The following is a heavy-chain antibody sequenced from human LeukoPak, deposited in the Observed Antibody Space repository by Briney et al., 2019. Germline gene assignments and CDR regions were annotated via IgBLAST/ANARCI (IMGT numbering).Heavy chain of an antibody. CDR3: ARDKDGMEV. Sequence: ASVKVSCKASGNTFTDYYMNWVRQAPGQGLEWIGWTNPKNGGTNYAQKFQGRVTMTRDTSISTAYMELNRLISDDSAVYYCARDKDGMEVWGQGTTVTVSS. V-gene: IGHV1-2*02. CDR1: GNTFTDYY. D-gene: IGHD2-15*01. J-gene: IGHJ6*02. CDR2: TNPKNGGT.